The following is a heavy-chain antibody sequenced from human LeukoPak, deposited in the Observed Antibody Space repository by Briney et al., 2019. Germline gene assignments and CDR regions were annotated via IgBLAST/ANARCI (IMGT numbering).Heavy chain of an antibody. V-gene: IGHV3-23*01. CDR1: GFTFSSYA. D-gene: IGHD2-2*01. CDR3: AKDFCSTTSSRFDY. Sequence: GGSLRLSCAASGFTFSSYAMSWDRQAPGKGLEWVSVISGSGDSTYYAEPVQGRFTISRDKSKSTVYLQMDSLSAEDTAMYYCAKDFCSTTSSRFDYWGQGTLVTVSS. J-gene: IGHJ4*02. CDR2: ISGSGDST.